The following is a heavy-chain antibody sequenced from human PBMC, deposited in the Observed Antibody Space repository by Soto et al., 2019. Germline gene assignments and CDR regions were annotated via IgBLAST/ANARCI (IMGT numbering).Heavy chain of an antibody. CDR1: GYTFTSYA. CDR2: INAGNGNT. D-gene: IGHD3-9*01. V-gene: IGHV1-3*01. J-gene: IGHJ6*02. CDR3: ARDPLYYDILTGRKDYYYYYGMDV. Sequence: ASVKVSCKASGYTFTSYAMHWVRQAPGQRLEWMGWINAGNGNTKYSQKFQGRVTITRDTSASTAYMELSSLRSEDTAVYYCARDPLYYDILTGRKDYYYYYGMDVWGQGTTVTVS.